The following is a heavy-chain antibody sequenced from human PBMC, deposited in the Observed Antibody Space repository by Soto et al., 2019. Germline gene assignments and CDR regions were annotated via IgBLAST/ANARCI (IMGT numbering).Heavy chain of an antibody. V-gene: IGHV3-30-3*01. CDR2: ISYDGTIK. Sequence: VQLVESGGGVVQPGKSLKLSCAASGFTFSYYNLHWVRQAPGMGLEWVAVISYDGTIKYYADSVKGRFTISRDNSKNTLYLQMRSLRVEDTAVYYCARDFEARREAYNSRGDYWGRGTLVTVSS. CDR1: GFTFSYYN. D-gene: IGHD3-10*01. J-gene: IGHJ4*02. CDR3: ARDFEARREAYNSRGDY.